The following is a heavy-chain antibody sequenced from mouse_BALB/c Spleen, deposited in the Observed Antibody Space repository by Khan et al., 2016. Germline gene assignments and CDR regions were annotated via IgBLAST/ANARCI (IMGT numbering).Heavy chain of an antibody. Sequence: EVQLQESGPGLVKPSQSLSLTCTVTGYSITSDYAWNWIRQFPGNKLEWMGYISYSGSTSYNPSLKSRTSITPDTSNNQFFLQLHSVTTEDTATYYCARFVTTVVDTSYYAMDCWGQGTSVTVSS. V-gene: IGHV3-2*02. CDR1: GYSITSDYA. CDR2: ISYSGST. CDR3: ARFVTTVVDTSYYAMDC. D-gene: IGHD1-1*01. J-gene: IGHJ4*01.